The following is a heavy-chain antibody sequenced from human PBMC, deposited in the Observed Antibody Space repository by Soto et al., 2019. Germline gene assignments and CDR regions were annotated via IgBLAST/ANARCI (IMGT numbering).Heavy chain of an antibody. D-gene: IGHD3-22*01. CDR2: ISGSGGST. CDR1: GFTFSSYA. V-gene: IGHV3-23*01. Sequence: EVQLLESGGGLVQPGGSLRLSCAASGFTFSSYAMSWVRQAPGKGLEWVSAISGSGGSTYYADSVKGRFTISRDNSKNTLYLQMNSLRAEDTAVYYCAKLGSGVIVVAPPFDYWGQGTLVTVSS. CDR3: AKLGSGVIVVAPPFDY. J-gene: IGHJ4*02.